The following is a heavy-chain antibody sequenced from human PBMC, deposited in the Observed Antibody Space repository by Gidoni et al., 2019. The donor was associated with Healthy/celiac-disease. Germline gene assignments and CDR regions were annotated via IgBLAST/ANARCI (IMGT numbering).Heavy chain of an antibody. CDR1: GCNFAYYG. Sequence: EVQLVESGGGVVRPGGARRLACAASGCNFAYYGMSWVRQAPGKGLECVVGINGNGVSTGYADSGKGRFTLARDNAKNSLYLQMNSLRAEDTALYHCARVKTLRYPAFDIWGQGTMVTVSS. CDR3: ARVKTLRYPAFDI. V-gene: IGHV3-20*01. D-gene: IGHD3-9*01. CDR2: INGNGVST. J-gene: IGHJ3*02.